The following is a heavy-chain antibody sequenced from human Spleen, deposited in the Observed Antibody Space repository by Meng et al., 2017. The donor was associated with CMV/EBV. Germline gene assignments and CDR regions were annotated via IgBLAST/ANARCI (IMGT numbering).Heavy chain of an antibody. CDR2: ISAYNGNT. V-gene: IGHV1-18*04. J-gene: IGHJ5*02. Sequence: YTCSSSGITWGRQAHGQGLEWMGWISAYNGNTNDAQKVQGRGTMTTDTAKSTAYMELRSLRSDDTAVYYCARDGYYNFWSGYLTFDPWGQGTLVTVSS. CDR1: YTCSSSG. CDR3: ARDGYYNFWSGYLTFDP. D-gene: IGHD3-3*01.